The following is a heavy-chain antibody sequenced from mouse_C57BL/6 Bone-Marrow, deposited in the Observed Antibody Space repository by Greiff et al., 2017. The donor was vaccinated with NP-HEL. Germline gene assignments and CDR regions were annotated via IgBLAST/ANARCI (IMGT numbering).Heavy chain of an antibody. V-gene: IGHV1-26*01. J-gene: IGHJ2*01. CDR1: GYTFTDYY. D-gene: IGHD2-1*01. CDR2: INPNNGGT. Sequence: EVQLQQSGPELVKPGASVKISCKASGYTFTDYYMNWVKQSHGKSLEWIGDINPNNGGTSYNQKFKGKATLTVDKASSTAYIELRSLTSEDSAVYYCGNGNYWGQGTTLTVSS. CDR3: GNGNY.